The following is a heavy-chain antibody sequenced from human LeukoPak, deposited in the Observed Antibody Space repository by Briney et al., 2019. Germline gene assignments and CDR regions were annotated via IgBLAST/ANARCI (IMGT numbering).Heavy chain of an antibody. CDR1: GYSISSGYY. J-gene: IGHJ6*03. D-gene: IGHD3-10*01. CDR3: ARGRMVRGVNKVPHYYYYMDV. Sequence: SETLSLTCAVSGYSISSGYYWGWIRQPPGKGLEWIGRIYHSGSTYYNPSLKSRVTISVDTSKNQFSLKLSSVTAADTAVYYCARGRMVRGVNKVPHYYYYMDVWGKGTTVTVSS. CDR2: IYHSGST. V-gene: IGHV4-38-2*01.